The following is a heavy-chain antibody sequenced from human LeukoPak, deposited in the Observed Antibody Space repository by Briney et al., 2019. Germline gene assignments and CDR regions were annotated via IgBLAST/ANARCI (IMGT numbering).Heavy chain of an antibody. CDR1: GFTFSSYA. CDR3: AKDTWVRRYFDY. D-gene: IGHD2/OR15-2a*01. J-gene: IGHJ4*02. CDR2: IGSGGATT. Sequence: PGRSLRLSCAASGFTFSSYAMSWVRQAPGKGLEWVSAIGSGGATTYYADSVKGRFTISRDNSKNTLFLQMNSLRAEDTAVYYCAKDTWVRRYFDYWGQGTLVTVSS. V-gene: IGHV3-23*01.